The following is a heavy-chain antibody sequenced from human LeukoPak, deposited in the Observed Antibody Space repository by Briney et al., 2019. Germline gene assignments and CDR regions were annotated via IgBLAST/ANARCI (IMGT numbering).Heavy chain of an antibody. CDR2: INPSGGST. Sequence: ASVKVSCKVSGYTLTELSMHWVRQAPGQGLEWMGIINPSGGSTTYAQKFQGRVTITRDTPTSTVYMVLSSLRSEDTAVYYCARDRYSISSLYDFWGQGTLVTVSS. CDR1: GYTLTELS. D-gene: IGHD6-6*01. V-gene: IGHV1-46*01. CDR3: ARDRYSISSLYDF. J-gene: IGHJ4*02.